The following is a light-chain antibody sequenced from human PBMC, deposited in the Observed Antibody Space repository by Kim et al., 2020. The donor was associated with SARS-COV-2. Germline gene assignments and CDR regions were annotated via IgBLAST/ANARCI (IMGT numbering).Light chain of an antibody. CDR2: YDS. CDR3: QVWDSSSDHPV. Sequence: PGKTDGITCGGNNIGSRSVHWYQRKPGQAPVLVIYYDSDRPSGIPERFSGSNSGNTATLTISRVEAGDEADYYCQVWDSSSDHPVFGGGTQLTVL. V-gene: IGLV3-21*04. CDR1: NIGSRS. J-gene: IGLJ2*01.